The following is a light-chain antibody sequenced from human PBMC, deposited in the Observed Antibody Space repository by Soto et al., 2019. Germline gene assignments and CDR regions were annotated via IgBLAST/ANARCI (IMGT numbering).Light chain of an antibody. CDR2: GAS. V-gene: IGKV3-15*01. CDR1: QSVSSN. J-gene: IGKJ4*01. CDR3: QQSNNWPPLT. Sequence: EPVMTESPATVSVSRGERATLSCRSSQSVSSNLAWYQQKPGQAPRLLIYGASTRATGVPARFSGSGSETDFSLTISSLQIEDFALYYCQQSNNWPPLTFGGGTKVDIK.